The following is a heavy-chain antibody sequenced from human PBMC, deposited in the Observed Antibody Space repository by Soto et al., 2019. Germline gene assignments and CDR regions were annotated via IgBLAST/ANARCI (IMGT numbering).Heavy chain of an antibody. CDR3: ARDRGSSHDFDY. CDR2: ISAYNGNT. D-gene: IGHD1-26*01. V-gene: IGHV1-18*01. CDR1: GYTFTSYG. J-gene: IGHJ4*02. Sequence: ASVKVSCKASGYTFTSYGSSWVRQAPGQGLEWMGWISAYNGNTNYAQKLKGRVTMTTDTSTSTANMEQRSLRSDDTTVYYCARDRGSSHDFDYWGRGTLVTVSS.